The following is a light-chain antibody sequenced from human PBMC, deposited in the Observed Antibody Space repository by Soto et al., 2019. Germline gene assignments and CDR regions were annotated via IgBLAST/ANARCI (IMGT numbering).Light chain of an antibody. V-gene: IGLV1-51*02. CDR2: ENN. J-gene: IGLJ2*01. Sequence: QSVLTQPPSVSAAPGQKVTISCSGSSSNIGNNDVSWYQHLPGTAPKLLIYENNERPSGIPDRFSGSKSGTSATLGITGPQTGDEADYYCETLDSRLSIVVFGGGTKLTVL. CDR1: SSNIGNND. CDR3: ETLDSRLSIVV.